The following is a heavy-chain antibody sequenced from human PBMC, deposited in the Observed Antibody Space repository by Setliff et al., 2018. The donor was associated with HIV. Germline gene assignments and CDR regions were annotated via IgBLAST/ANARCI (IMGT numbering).Heavy chain of an antibody. Sequence: SVKVSCKASGGTSSTHAMNWVRQAPGQGLEWMGQIISILEITDYAQKFQGRLTITADEPTNTIYMELSGLRAEDSALYYCAKASTKWAVGSVAGYFDYWGQGALVTVSS. CDR2: IISILEIT. V-gene: IGHV1-69*10. CDR3: AKASTKWAVGSVAGYFDY. D-gene: IGHD1-26*01. CDR1: GGTSSTHA. J-gene: IGHJ4*02.